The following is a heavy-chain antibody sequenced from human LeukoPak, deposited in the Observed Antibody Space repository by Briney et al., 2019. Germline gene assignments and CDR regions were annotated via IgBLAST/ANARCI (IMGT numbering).Heavy chain of an antibody. V-gene: IGHV3-23*01. D-gene: IGHD3-3*01. J-gene: IGHJ4*02. CDR2: IDGGGGGT. CDR3: ARRIGGTKDY. Sequence: GGSLRLSCAASGFTFSIDVMSWVRQAPGKGPEWVSSIDGGGGGTDYADSVRGRFTISRDNFKNTSYLQMNSLRADDTAVYYCARRIGGTKDYWGQGAQVTVSS. CDR1: GFTFSIDV.